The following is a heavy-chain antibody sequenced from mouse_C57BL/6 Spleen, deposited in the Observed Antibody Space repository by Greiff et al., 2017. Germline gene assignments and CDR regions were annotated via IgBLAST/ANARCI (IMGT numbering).Heavy chain of an antibody. J-gene: IGHJ3*01. CDR2: ISDGGSYT. CDR3: ARDNSNSGGFAY. V-gene: IGHV5-4*01. Sequence: DVKLVESGGGLVKPGGSLKLSCAASGFTFSSYAMSWVRQTPEKRLEWVATISDGGSYTYYPDNVKGRFTISRDNAKNNLYLQMSHLKSEDTAMYYCARDNSNSGGFAYWGQGTLVTVSA. CDR1: GFTFSSYA. D-gene: IGHD2-5*01.